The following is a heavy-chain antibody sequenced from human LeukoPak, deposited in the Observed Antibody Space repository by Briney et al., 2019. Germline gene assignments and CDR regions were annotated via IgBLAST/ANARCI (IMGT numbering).Heavy chain of an antibody. Sequence: SETLSLTCAVYGGSFSGYYWSWIRQPPGKGLEWIGEINHSGSTNYNPSLKSRVTISVDTSKNQFSLKLSSVTAADTAVYYCTGDYTLSSYRFDYWGQGTLVTVSS. J-gene: IGHJ4*02. CDR1: GGSFSGYY. V-gene: IGHV4-34*01. D-gene: IGHD3-9*01. CDR2: INHSGST. CDR3: TGDYTLSSYRFDY.